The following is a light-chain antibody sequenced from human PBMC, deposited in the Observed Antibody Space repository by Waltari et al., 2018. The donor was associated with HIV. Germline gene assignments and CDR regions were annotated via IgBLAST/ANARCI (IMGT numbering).Light chain of an antibody. CDR3: ASYTDRKHVV. CDR1: SSDIGGYNY. CDR2: EGT. V-gene: IGLV2-14*01. J-gene: IGLJ3*02. Sequence: QSALTQPASVSGSPGQSIIISCTGTSSDIGGYNYVSCYQQPPGNAPKRMFSEGTNRPSGVSDRFSGSKSGNAASLTISGLQAEDEADYYCASYTDRKHVVFGGGTRLTVL.